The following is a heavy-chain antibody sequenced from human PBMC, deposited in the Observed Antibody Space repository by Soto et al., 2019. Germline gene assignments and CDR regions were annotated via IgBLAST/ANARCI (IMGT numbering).Heavy chain of an antibody. CDR2: IYHSGST. CDR3: VRDADETAIVPAPWLV. D-gene: IGHD2-21*02. J-gene: IGHJ6*02. CDR1: GGSISSSHW. Sequence: LSLTCAVSGGSISSSHWWGWVRQAPGKGLEWIGEIYHSGSTNYNPSLKSRVTMSVDKSKNQFSVNLSSVTAADTAVYYCVRDADETAIVPAPWLVWGRGTMVTVSS. V-gene: IGHV4-4*02.